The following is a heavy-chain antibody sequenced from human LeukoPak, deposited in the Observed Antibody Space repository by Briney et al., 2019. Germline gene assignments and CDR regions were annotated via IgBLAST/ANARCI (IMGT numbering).Heavy chain of an antibody. J-gene: IGHJ5*02. Sequence: GGSLSLSCAASGFAVSSNYMSWVRQAPGKGLEWVSGFYSGGFTYYADSVRGGVTISRDSSKNTLYLQMNSLRTEDTAVYYCARNPPSSWGQGTLVTVSS. CDR2: FYSGGFT. CDR1: GFAVSSNY. CDR3: ARNPPSS. V-gene: IGHV3-53*01. D-gene: IGHD6-6*01.